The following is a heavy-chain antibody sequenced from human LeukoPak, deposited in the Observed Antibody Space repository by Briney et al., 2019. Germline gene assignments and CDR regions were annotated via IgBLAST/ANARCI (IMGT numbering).Heavy chain of an antibody. D-gene: IGHD3-3*01. V-gene: IGHV4-39*07. Sequence: SETLSLTCTVSGGSIRSSGSYWGWIRQPPGKGLEYIGTIYYTGNTYYNPSLKRRVAISVDTSKNQLSLKLTPVTAADTAVYYCAREERADYDFWSGYADNWYFDFWGRGTLVTVSS. CDR1: GGSIRSSGSY. J-gene: IGHJ2*01. CDR2: IYYTGNT. CDR3: AREERADYDFWSGYADNWYFDF.